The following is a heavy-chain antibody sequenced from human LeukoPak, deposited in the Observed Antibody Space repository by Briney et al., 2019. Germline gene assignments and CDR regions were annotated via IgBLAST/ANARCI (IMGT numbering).Heavy chain of an antibody. V-gene: IGHV3-30*03. CDR2: ISYDGSNK. CDR3: ASAGYSETYYYYYGMTS. Sequence: PGGSLRLSCAASGFTFSSYGMHWVRQAPGKGLEWVAVISYDGSNKYYADSVKGRFTISRDNSKNTLYLQMNSLRAEDTAVYYCASAGYSETYYYYYGMTSGAKGPRSPSP. J-gene: IGHJ6*02. CDR1: GFTFSSYG. D-gene: IGHD6-13*01.